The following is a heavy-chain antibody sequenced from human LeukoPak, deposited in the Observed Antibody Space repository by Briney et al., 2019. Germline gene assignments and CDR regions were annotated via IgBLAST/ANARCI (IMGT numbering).Heavy chain of an antibody. V-gene: IGHV4-59*01. Sequence: KPSETLSLTCTVSGGPISSYYWTWIRQPPGKGLEWIGYIYYSGSTNYNPSLKSRVTISVDTSKNQFSLKLSSVTAADTAVYYCARDADGWFDPWGQGTLVTVSS. CDR1: GGPISSYY. CDR3: ARDADGWFDP. D-gene: IGHD5-24*01. J-gene: IGHJ5*02. CDR2: IYYSGST.